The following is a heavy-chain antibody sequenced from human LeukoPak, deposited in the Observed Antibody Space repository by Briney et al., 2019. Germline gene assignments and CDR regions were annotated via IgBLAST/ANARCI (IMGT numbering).Heavy chain of an antibody. V-gene: IGHV4-34*01. D-gene: IGHD2-2*01. CDR2: INHSGTT. CDR3: ARIVVVSAAQYNWFDP. CDR1: GGSFSGYY. J-gene: IGHJ5*02. Sequence: SETLSLTCAVYGGSFSGYYWSWIRQSPGKGLEWIGEINHSGTTNYNPSLKSRVTISVDTSKNQLSLELRSVTAADTAVYYCARIVVVSAAQYNWFDPWGQGTLVTVSS.